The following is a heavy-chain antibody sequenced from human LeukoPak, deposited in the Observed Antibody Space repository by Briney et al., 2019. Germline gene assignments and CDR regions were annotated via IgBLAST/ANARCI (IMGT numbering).Heavy chain of an antibody. J-gene: IGHJ3*02. D-gene: IGHD3-22*01. Sequence: SQTLSLTCIVSGGSISSGGYYWSWIRQHPGKGLEWIGYIYYSGSTYYNPSLKSRVTISVDTSKNQFSLKLSSVTAADTAVYYCASRADYYDSSGPYDAFDIWGQGTMVTVSS. CDR2: IYYSGST. CDR1: GGSISSGGYY. V-gene: IGHV4-31*03. CDR3: ASRADYYDSSGPYDAFDI.